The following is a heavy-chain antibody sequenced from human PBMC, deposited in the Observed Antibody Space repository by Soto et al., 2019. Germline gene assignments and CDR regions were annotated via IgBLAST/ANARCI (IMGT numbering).Heavy chain of an antibody. CDR2: IYYSGST. V-gene: IGHV4-59*12. J-gene: IGHJ2*01. CDR1: GGSISSYY. D-gene: IGHD3-10*01. CDR3: AREVVLLWFGEQRNWYFDL. Sequence: SETLSLTCTVSGGSISSYYWSWIRQPPGKGLEWIGYIYYSGSTNYNPSLKSRVTISVDTSKNQFSLKLSSVTAADTAVYYCAREVVLLWFGEQRNWYFDLWGRGTLVTVSS.